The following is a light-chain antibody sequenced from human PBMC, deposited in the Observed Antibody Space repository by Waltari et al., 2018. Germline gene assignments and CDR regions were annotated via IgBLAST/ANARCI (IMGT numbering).Light chain of an antibody. CDR1: GSDVGFYNY. CDR3: NSYAGSSFWV. CDR2: DVS. Sequence: QSALTQPASVSGSPGQSITISCTGTGSDVGFYNYVPWYQQYPGKAPKVIIYDVSERPSGISNRFSGSKSGNTASLTISGLQAEDEADYYCNSYAGSSFWVFGGGTKLTVL. V-gene: IGLV2-14*01. J-gene: IGLJ3*02.